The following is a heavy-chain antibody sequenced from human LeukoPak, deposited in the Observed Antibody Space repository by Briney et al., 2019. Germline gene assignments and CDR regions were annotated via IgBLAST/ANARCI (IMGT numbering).Heavy chain of an antibody. CDR2: IIPILGIA. V-gene: IGHV1-69*04. Sequence: ASVKVSCKASGYTFTSYGISWVRQAPGQGLEWMGRIIPILGIANYAQKFQGRVTITADKSTSTAYMELSSLRSEDTAVYYCAREEMPGYFDYWGQGTLVTVSS. J-gene: IGHJ4*02. CDR1: GYTFTSYG. D-gene: IGHD2-2*01. CDR3: AREEMPGYFDY.